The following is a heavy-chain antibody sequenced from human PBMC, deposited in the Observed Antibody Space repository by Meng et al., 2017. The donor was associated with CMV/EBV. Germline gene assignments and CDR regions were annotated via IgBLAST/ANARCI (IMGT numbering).Heavy chain of an antibody. Sequence: QLQRQEAGPGLVKPSQTLSRTCTVSGGSISSSSSDWGWIRQPPGKGLEWIGSIYYSGSTYYNPSLKSRVTISVDTSKNQFSLKLSSVTAADTAVYYCARGGIAAAGLHWGQGTLVTVSS. D-gene: IGHD6-13*01. V-gene: IGHV4-39*07. J-gene: IGHJ4*02. CDR1: GGSISSSSSD. CDR3: ARGGIAAAGLH. CDR2: IYYSGST.